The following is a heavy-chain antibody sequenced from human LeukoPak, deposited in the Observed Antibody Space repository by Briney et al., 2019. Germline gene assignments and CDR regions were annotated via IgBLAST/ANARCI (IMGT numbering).Heavy chain of an antibody. CDR3: ARSAKYSSSSGGDY. Sequence: PGGSLRLSCAASGFTLSSYDMHWVRQAPGKGLEWVAVISYDGSNKYYADSVKGRFTISRDNAKNSLYLQMNSLRAEDTAVYYCARSAKYSSSSGGDYWGQGTLVTVSS. V-gene: IGHV3-30*03. CDR2: ISYDGSNK. CDR1: GFTLSSYD. D-gene: IGHD6-6*01. J-gene: IGHJ4*02.